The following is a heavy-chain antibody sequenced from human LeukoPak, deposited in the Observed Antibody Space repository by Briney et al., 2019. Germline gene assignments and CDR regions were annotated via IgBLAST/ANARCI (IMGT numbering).Heavy chain of an antibody. J-gene: IGHJ4*02. D-gene: IGHD6-19*01. Sequence: GGSLRLSCGASGFTLTDYNMHWVRQAPGKGLEYVAFIRFDGTTEYYTDSVKGRVTMSRDKSKNTLYLQMNSLRGEDTAVYYCARGAAVALELWGQGTLVTVSS. V-gene: IGHV3-30*02. CDR3: ARGAAVALEL. CDR2: IRFDGTTE. CDR1: GFTLTDYN.